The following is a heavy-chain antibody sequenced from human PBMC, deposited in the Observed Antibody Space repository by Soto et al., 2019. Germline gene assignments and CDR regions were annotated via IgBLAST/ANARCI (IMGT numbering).Heavy chain of an antibody. CDR3: PKDLKIGARWFEP. CDR2: ISVSGGST. D-gene: IGHD1-26*01. Sequence: PGGSLRLSCAASGFTFSSYAMSWVRQAPGKGLEWVSAISVSGGSTYYADSVKGRFTISRDNSKNTLYLQMNSLRAEDTAVYYFPKDLKIGARWFEPWGQGTLVTASS. V-gene: IGHV3-23*01. CDR1: GFTFSSYA. J-gene: IGHJ5*02.